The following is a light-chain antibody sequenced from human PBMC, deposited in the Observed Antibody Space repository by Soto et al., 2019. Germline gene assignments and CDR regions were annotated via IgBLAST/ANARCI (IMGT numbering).Light chain of an antibody. Sequence: EIVMTQSPATLSVSPGERATLSCRASQSVFSSLAWYQQKPGQAPRLLIYGAATRATGIPARFSGSGSGTEFTLNISRLQSEDFAVYFCQQYHNWPAFGQGTKVDIX. CDR3: QQYHNWPA. J-gene: IGKJ1*01. CDR2: GAA. V-gene: IGKV3-15*01. CDR1: QSVFSS.